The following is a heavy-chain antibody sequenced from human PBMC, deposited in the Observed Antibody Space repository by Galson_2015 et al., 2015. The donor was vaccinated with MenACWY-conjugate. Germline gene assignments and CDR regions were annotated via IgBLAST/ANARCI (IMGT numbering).Heavy chain of an antibody. CDR1: GFIFYTYW. CDR2: INPGGSST. D-gene: IGHD1-26*01. CDR3: AKTRGASFYFDS. Sequence: SLRLSCAASGFIFYTYWMHWVCQAPGKGLVWVSRINPGGSSTTYADSVKDRFTISRDNAKNTLYLQMNSLRPEDTAVFYCAKTRGASFYFDSWGQGTLVTVSS. J-gene: IGHJ4*02. V-gene: IGHV3-74*01.